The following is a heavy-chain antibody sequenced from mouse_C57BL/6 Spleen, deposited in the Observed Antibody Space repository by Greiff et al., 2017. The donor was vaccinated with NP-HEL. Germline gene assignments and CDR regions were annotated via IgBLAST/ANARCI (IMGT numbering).Heavy chain of an antibody. CDR2: IYPGSGST. CDR3: ARGTANSDWYFDV. CDR1: GYTFTSYW. V-gene: IGHV1-55*01. Sequence: QVQLQQPGAELVKPGASVKMSCKASGYTFTSYWITWVKQRPGQGLEWIGDIYPGSGSTNYNEKFKSKATLTVDTSSSTAYMQLSSLTSEDSAVYYCARGTANSDWYFDVWGTGTAVTVSS. D-gene: IGHD3-3*01. J-gene: IGHJ1*03.